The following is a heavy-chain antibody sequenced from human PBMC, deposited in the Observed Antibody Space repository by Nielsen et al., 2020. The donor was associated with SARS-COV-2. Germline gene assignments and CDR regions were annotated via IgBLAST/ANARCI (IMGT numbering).Heavy chain of an antibody. D-gene: IGHD6-19*01. V-gene: IGHV3-21*01. Sequence: WIRQPPGKGLEWVSSISSSSSYIYYADSVKGRFTISRDNSKNTLYLQMNSLRAEDTAVYYCARDPSSGWYEAWGQGTLVTVSS. CDR2: ISSSSSYI. J-gene: IGHJ5*02. CDR3: ARDPSSGWYEA.